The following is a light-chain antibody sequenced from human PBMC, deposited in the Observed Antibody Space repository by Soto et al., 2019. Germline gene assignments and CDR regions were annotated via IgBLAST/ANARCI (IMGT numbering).Light chain of an antibody. V-gene: IGKV1-5*01. CDR1: QTISNW. Sequence: DIQMIQSPSTLSASVGDRVTITCRASQTISNWLAWYQQKPGKAPKLLIYDASSLHSGVPSRFSGSGSGTEFTLTISSLQPDDFATYYCQQYISYSYTFGQGTKLEI. CDR2: DAS. J-gene: IGKJ2*01. CDR3: QQYISYSYT.